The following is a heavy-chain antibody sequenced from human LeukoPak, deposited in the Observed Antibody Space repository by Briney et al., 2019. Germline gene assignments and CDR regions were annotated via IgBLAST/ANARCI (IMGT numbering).Heavy chain of an antibody. CDR3: ATGYLVTAGLMDV. V-gene: IGHV1-24*01. CDR1: GYTLTELS. D-gene: IGHD6-13*01. CDR2: FDPEDGKT. Sequence: ASVKVSCKVSGYTLTELSMFWVRQAPGKGLEWMGSFDPEDGKTVYAQKFQGRVTMTEVTSTDTAYMELGSLRSEDTAVYYCATGYLVTAGLMDVWGQGTTVTVSS. J-gene: IGHJ6*02.